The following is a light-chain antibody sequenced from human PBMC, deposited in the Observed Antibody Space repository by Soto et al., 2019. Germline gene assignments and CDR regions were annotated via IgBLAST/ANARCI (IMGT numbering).Light chain of an antibody. CDR2: DAS. V-gene: IGKV3-20*01. J-gene: IGKJ1*01. CDR1: QSVSSNY. CDR3: QQYGSSPWT. Sequence: EIVLTQSPGTLSLPPGERATLSCRASQSVSSNYLAWYQQKPGQAPRLLIYDASSRATGIPDRFSGSGSETDFTLTISRLEPEDFAVYYCQQYGSSPWTFGQGTKVEIK.